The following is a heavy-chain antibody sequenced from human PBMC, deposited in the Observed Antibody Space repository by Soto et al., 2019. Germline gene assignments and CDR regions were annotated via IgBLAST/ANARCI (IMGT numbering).Heavy chain of an antibody. D-gene: IGHD1-26*01. V-gene: IGHV3-30*18. J-gene: IGHJ4*02. CDR2: ISYDGSNE. Sequence: QVQLVEFGGGVVQPGRSLRLSCAASGFTFSSYGMHWVRQAPAKGLEWVAVISYDGSNEYYADSVKGRFTTSRDNSKNTLYLQMNSRRAEDTAVYYCAKDASGSSYFDYWGQGTLVTVSS. CDR1: GFTFSSYG. CDR3: AKDASGSSYFDY.